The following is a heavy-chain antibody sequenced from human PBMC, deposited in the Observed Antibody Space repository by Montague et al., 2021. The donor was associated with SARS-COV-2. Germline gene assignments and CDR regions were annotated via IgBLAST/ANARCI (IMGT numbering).Heavy chain of an antibody. CDR2: IYHSGNT. CDR1: GGSISGYY. Sequence: SETLSLTCSVSGGSISGYYWSWIRQPPGKGLEWIGYIYHSGNTKYNPSLKSRVSISVDTSKNQFSLRLSSVTAADTAVYYCAREYLIELWQTNWYFGLWGRGTLVTVSS. V-gene: IGHV4-59*01. D-gene: IGHD5-18*01. J-gene: IGHJ2*01. CDR3: AREYLIELWQTNWYFGL.